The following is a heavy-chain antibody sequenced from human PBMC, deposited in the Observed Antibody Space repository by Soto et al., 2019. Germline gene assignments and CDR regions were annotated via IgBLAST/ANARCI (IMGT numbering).Heavy chain of an antibody. V-gene: IGHV1-69*13. Sequence: ASVKVSCKASGGTFSSYAISWVRQAPGQGLEWMGGIIPIFGTANYAQKFQGRVTITADESTSTAYMELSSLRSEDTAVYYCARDDNSNYYPYYFDYWGQGTLVTVSS. CDR3: ARDDNSNYYPYYFDY. CDR1: GGTFSSYA. CDR2: IIPIFGTA. J-gene: IGHJ4*02. D-gene: IGHD4-4*01.